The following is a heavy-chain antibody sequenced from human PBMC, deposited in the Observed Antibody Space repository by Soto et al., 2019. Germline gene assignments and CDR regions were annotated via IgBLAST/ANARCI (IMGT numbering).Heavy chain of an antibody. V-gene: IGHV1-18*01. CDR3: ARVEQSGWYVWVGVENY. D-gene: IGHD6-19*01. CDR1: GYTFTSYG. J-gene: IGHJ4*02. CDR2: ISAYNGNT. Sequence: VKVSCKASGYTFTSYGISWVRQAPGQGLEWMGWISAYNGNTNYAQKLQGRVTMTTDTSTSTAYMELRSLRSDDTAVYYCARVEQSGWYVWVGVENYWGQGTLVTVSS.